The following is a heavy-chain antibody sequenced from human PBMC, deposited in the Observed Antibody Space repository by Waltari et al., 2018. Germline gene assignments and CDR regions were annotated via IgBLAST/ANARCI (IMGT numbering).Heavy chain of an antibody. CDR3: AKSTGSYYEVFDY. V-gene: IGHV3-23*04. Sequence: EVRLVESGGGLVQPGGSLTLSCAASGFTFSNYGMSWVRQAPGKGREGVSTISGSGGTTFYADSVKGRFTMSKDNSKNTLFLQMNSLRFDDTAEYYCAKSTGSYYEVFDYWGRGTLVTVSS. CDR1: GFTFSNYG. D-gene: IGHD1-26*01. J-gene: IGHJ4*02. CDR2: ISGSGGTT.